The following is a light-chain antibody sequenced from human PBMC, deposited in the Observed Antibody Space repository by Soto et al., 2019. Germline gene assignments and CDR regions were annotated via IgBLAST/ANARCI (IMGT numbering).Light chain of an antibody. J-gene: IGKJ5*01. CDR3: RKYNSAPIT. V-gene: IGKV1-27*01. Sequence: DIQMTQSPSSLSASVGDRVTITCRASQGIGNYLAWFQQKPWKVPKLLIYTASTLQSGVPSRFSGSGSGTDFTLTISILQPEDVATYYCRKYNSAPITFGQGTRLDIK. CDR1: QGIGNY. CDR2: TAS.